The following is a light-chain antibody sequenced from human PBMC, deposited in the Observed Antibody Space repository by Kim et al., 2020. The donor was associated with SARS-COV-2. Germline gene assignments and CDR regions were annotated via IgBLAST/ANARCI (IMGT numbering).Light chain of an antibody. CDR3: QQSYSAPRA. V-gene: IGKV1-39*01. Sequence: ASVGDRVTITCQASQHINNYLNWYQQKPGKAPNLLIYAASDLHSGVSSRFIGGGFGTHFTLTINNLQPEDFAIYYCQQSYSAPRAFGQGTKVDIK. CDR1: QHINNY. CDR2: AAS. J-gene: IGKJ1*01.